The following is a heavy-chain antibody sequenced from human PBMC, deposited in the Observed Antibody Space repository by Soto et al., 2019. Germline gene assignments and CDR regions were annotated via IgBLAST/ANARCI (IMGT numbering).Heavy chain of an antibody. CDR2: DYSDSA. CDR3: AAYRRGEGGRGY. CDR1: GASVSSHH. Sequence: QVQLQESGPGVVKPSETLSLTCTVSGASVSSHHWTWIRQPPGKGLEWIGDYSDSASYSPSLKSRVSRAADTAKNQVSLHLSSVPAADTAVYYCAAYRRGEGGRGYWGQGTLVTVSS. J-gene: IGHJ4*02. D-gene: IGHD6-19*01. V-gene: IGHV4-59*08.